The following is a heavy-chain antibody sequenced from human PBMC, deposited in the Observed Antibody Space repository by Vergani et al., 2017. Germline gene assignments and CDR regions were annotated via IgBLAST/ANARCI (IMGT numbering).Heavy chain of an antibody. V-gene: IGHV1-2*02. Sequence: QVQLVQSGAEVKKPGASVKVSCKASGYTFTGYYMHWVRQAPGQGLEWMGWINPNSGGTNYAQKFQGRVTMTRDTSISTAYMELSRLRSDDTAAYYCARVPTYCSSTSCYSGAFDIWGQGTMVTVSS. CDR2: INPNSGGT. D-gene: IGHD2-2*01. CDR3: ARVPTYCSSTSCYSGAFDI. J-gene: IGHJ3*02. CDR1: GYTFTGYY.